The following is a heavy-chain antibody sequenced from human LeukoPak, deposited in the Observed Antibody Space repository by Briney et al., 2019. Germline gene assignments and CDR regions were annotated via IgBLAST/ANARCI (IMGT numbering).Heavy chain of an antibody. Sequence: GRSLRLSCTASGFTFSSYGMHWVRQAPGKGLEWVAVIWYDGSNKYYADSVKGRFTISRDNSKNTLYLQMNSLRAEDTAVYYCARLDIVVVPAAYSDAFDIWGQGTMVTVSS. D-gene: IGHD2-2*03. CDR1: GFTFSSYG. J-gene: IGHJ3*02. CDR2: IWYDGSNK. CDR3: ARLDIVVVPAAYSDAFDI. V-gene: IGHV3-33*01.